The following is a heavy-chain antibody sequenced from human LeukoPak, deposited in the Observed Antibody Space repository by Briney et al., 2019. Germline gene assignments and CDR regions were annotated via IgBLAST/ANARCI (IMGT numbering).Heavy chain of an antibody. CDR1: GGSFSGYY. CDR3: ARAGYSSSWYLLGGFDY. V-gene: IGHV4-34*01. D-gene: IGHD6-13*01. CDR2: INHSGST. Sequence: PSETLSLTCAVYGGSFSGYYWSWIRQPPGKGLEWIGEINHSGSTNYNPSLKSRVTISVDTSKNQFSLKLSSVTAADTAVYYCARAGYSSSWYLLGGFDYWGQGTLVTVSS. J-gene: IGHJ4*02.